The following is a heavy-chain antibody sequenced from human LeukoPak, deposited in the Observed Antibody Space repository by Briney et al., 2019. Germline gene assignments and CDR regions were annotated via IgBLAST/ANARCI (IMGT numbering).Heavy chain of an antibody. J-gene: IGHJ4*02. V-gene: IGHV1-2*02. CDR3: ARDGRLTIFVRGIITEGSPPKN. CDR1: GYTFTDSY. Sequence: ASVMVSCKASGYTFTDSYMHWVRHAPAQGLEWLGWFISKTHGTHVAQWFQGRVTMTRDTSIRTAYMELNSLRSDDTTVYYCARDGRLTIFVRGIITEGSPPKNWGQGTLVTVSS. CDR2: FISKTHGT. D-gene: IGHD3-10*01.